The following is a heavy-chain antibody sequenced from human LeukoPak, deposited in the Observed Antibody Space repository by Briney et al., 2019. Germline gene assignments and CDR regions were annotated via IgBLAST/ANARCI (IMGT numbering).Heavy chain of an antibody. Sequence: GESLKISCKGSGYSFTSYWIGWVRQMPGKGLEWMGIIYPDDSDTKYSPSFQGQVTISADKSISTSYLQWSSLKASDTAMYYCARLAFCTNAVCFSNYYYSMDVWGRGTTVTVSS. CDR3: ARLAFCTNAVCFSNYYYSMDV. J-gene: IGHJ6*03. D-gene: IGHD2-8*01. CDR2: IYPDDSDT. CDR1: GYSFTSYW. V-gene: IGHV5-51*01.